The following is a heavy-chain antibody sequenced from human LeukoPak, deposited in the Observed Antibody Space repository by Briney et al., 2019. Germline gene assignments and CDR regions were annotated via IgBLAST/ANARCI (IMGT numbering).Heavy chain of an antibody. CDR1: GFTFSAMG. J-gene: IGHJ4*02. CDR2: ISGSGTTI. Sequence: PGGSLRLSCAASGFTFSAMGMNWVRQAPGKGLEWVSYISGSGTTIYYADSVKGRFTISRDNAKNSLYLQMSSLRAKDTAVYYCTRRFGDWGQGILVTVSS. CDR3: TRRFGD. V-gene: IGHV3-48*01.